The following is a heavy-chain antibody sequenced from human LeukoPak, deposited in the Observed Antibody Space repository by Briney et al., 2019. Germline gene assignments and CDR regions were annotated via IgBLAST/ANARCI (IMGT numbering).Heavy chain of an antibody. V-gene: IGHV4-34*01. CDR1: GGSFSGYY. D-gene: IGHD6-13*01. J-gene: IGHJ4*02. CDR3: ARSPEAAGVRSDY. Sequence: PSETLSLTCAVYGGSFSGYYWSWIRQPPGKGLEWIGEINHSGSTNYNPSLKSRVAISVDTSKNQFSLKLSSVTAADTAVYYCARSPEAAGVRSDYWGQGTLVTVSS. CDR2: INHSGST.